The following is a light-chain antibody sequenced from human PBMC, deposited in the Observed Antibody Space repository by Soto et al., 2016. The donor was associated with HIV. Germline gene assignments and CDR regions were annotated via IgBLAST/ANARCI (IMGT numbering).Light chain of an antibody. CDR2: AAS. V-gene: IGKV1-39*01. CDR1: QSISRY. Sequence: DIQMTQSPSSLSASVGDRVTITCRASQSISRYLNWYQQKPGKVPKLLIYAASSLQTGVPSRFSGSGSGTDFTLTISSLQPEDSASYFCLQDYDRPYTFGQGPSWR. CDR3: LQDYDRPYT. J-gene: IGKJ2*01.